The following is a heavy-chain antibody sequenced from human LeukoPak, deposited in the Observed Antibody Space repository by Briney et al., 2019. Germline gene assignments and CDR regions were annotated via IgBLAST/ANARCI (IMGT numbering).Heavy chain of an antibody. CDR2: ISYDGSNK. CDR3: AKDQGSSGYLFDY. V-gene: IGHV3-30*18. D-gene: IGHD3-22*01. CDR1: GFTFSNYA. Sequence: PGGSLRLSCAASGFTFSNYAMSWVRQAPGKGLEWVAVISYDGSNKYYADSVKGRFTISRDNSKNTLYLQMNSLRAEDTAVYYCAKDQGSSGYLFDYWGQGTLVTVSS. J-gene: IGHJ4*02.